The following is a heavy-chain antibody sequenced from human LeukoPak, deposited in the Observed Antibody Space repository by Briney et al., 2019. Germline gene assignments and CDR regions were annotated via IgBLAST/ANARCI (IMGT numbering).Heavy chain of an antibody. V-gene: IGHV3-23*01. D-gene: IGHD3-3*01. J-gene: IGHJ4*02. CDR1: GFTFSSYA. CDR3: AKDVRFLEWLDPFDY. CDR2: ISGSGGST. Sequence: GGSLRLSCAASGFTFSSYAMSWVRQAPGKGLEWVSAISGSGGSTYYADSVKGRFTISRDNSKNTLYLQMNSLRAEDTAVYYCAKDVRFLEWLDPFDYWGQGTLVTVSS.